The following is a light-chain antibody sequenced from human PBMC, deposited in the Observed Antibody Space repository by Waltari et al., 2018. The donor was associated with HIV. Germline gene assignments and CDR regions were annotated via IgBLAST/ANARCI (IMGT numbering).Light chain of an antibody. V-gene: IGKV1-5*03. CDR2: ETS. J-gene: IGKJ1*01. Sequence: DIQMTQSPSTVSASVGETVTITCRASQIIGRWLAWYQQKPGEAPKLLIYETSTLETGVPSIFSGSGSGTEFTLTVSRLQPEDFATYYCQQYNRHSRTFGQGTRVEIK. CDR1: QIIGRW. CDR3: QQYNRHSRT.